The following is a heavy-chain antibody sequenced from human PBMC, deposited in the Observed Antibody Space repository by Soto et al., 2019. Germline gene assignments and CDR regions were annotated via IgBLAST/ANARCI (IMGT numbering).Heavy chain of an antibody. D-gene: IGHD3-22*01. V-gene: IGHV3-7*03. J-gene: IGHJ4*02. CDR2: IKQDGSEK. CDR1: GFTLSSYW. Sequence: GGSLRLSCVASGFTLSSYWMSWVRQAPGKGLEWVANIKQDGSEKHYVDSVKGRFTISRDNAKNSLYLQMNSLRAEDTAVYYCARALVVVTEYFDYWGQGILVTVSS. CDR3: ARALVVVTEYFDY.